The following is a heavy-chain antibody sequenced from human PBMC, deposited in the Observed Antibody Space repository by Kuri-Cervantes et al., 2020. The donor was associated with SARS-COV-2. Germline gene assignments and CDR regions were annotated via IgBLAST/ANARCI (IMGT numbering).Heavy chain of an antibody. V-gene: IGHV4-39*01. CDR3: ARAIVVVPAAITNWFDP. J-gene: IGHJ5*02. CDR2: IYYSGST. D-gene: IGHD2-2*01. Sequence: WVRQAPGKGLEWIGSIYYSGSTYYNPSLKSRVTISVDTSKNQFSLKLGSVTAADTAVYYCARAIVVVPAAITNWFDPWGRGTVVTVSS.